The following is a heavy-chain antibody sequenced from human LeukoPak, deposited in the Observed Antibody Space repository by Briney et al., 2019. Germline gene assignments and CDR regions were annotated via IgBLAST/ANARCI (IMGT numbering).Heavy chain of an antibody. J-gene: IGHJ3*02. D-gene: IGHD6-13*01. CDR2: IWNDGSNK. CDR1: GFTFSTSG. Sequence: GGSLRLSCATSGFTFSTSGMYWVRQAPGKGLEWVAFIWNDGSNKYYADSVKGRFTISRDNSKNTLFLQMNSLSTEDTAVYYCAKAFVGAAAGTYFDIWGQGTMVTVSS. CDR3: AKAFVGAAAGTYFDI. V-gene: IGHV3-30*02.